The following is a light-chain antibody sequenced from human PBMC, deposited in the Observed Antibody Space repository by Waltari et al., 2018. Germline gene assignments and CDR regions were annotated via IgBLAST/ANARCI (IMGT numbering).Light chain of an antibody. CDR2: WAS. CDR3: QQYSSSPIT. Sequence: DIVLTQSPDSLAVSLGERATIDCWSSQSLVFGASGKNYLAWYQQKPGQPPKVLIYWASTREAGVPERISGSGSGAHFTLTVDSLQAEDVAVYYCQQYSSSPITFGQGTRLEI. CDR1: QSLVFGASGKNY. V-gene: IGKV4-1*01. J-gene: IGKJ5*01.